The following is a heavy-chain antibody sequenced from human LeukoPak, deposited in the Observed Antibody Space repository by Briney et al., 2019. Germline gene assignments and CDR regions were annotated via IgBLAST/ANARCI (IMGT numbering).Heavy chain of an antibody. Sequence: SETLSLTCTVPGGSISTSSYYWGWIRQPPGKWLECIGNIYYSGSTYYNPSLKSRVTISVDTSKNQFSLKLSSVTAADTAVYYCARGSWQLAEEVYWGQGTLVTVSS. CDR3: ARGSWQLAEEVY. V-gene: IGHV4-39*07. D-gene: IGHD6-6*01. J-gene: IGHJ4*02. CDR1: GGSISTSSYY. CDR2: IYYSGST.